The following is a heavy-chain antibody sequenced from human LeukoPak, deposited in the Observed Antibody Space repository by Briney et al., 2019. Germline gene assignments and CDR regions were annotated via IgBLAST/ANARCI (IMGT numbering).Heavy chain of an antibody. J-gene: IGHJ6*03. CDR3: ARARIAMGSRGYYSFYYYYMDV. D-gene: IGHD3-22*01. V-gene: IGHV4-4*07. Sequence: PSETLSLTCTVSGGSISSYYWSWIRQPAGKGLEWIGRIYTSGSTNYNPSLKTRVTMSVDTSKNQFSLKLRAVTPADPAVYYCARARIAMGSRGYYSFYYYYMDVWGKGTTVTVSS. CDR1: GGSISSYY. CDR2: IYTSGST.